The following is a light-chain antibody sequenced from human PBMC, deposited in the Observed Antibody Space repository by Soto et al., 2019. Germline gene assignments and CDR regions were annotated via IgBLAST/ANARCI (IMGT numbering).Light chain of an antibody. CDR1: QSVSSSY. CDR2: GAS. Sequence: EIVLTQSPGTLSLSPGERATLSCRASQSVSSSYLAWYQQKPGQAPRLLIYGASSRATGIPDRFSGSGSGIYFTLTSSRLEPDDFAVYYCQQYGSSPPITFGQGTRLEIK. J-gene: IGKJ5*01. CDR3: QQYGSSPPIT. V-gene: IGKV3-20*01.